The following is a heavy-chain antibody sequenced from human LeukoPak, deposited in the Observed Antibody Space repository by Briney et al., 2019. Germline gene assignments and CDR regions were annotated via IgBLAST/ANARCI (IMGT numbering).Heavy chain of an antibody. Sequence: GASVKVSCKASGGTFSGYAISWVRQAPGQGLEWMGRINPNSGGTNYAQKFQGWVTMTRDTSISTAYMELSRLRSDDTAVYYCAREDETTSIYGMDVWGQGTTVTVSS. V-gene: IGHV1-2*04. D-gene: IGHD4-11*01. J-gene: IGHJ6*02. CDR2: INPNSGGT. CDR1: GGTFSGYA. CDR3: AREDETTSIYGMDV.